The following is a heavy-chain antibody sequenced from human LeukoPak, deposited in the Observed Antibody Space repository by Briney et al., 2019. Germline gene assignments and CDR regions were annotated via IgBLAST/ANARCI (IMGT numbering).Heavy chain of an antibody. Sequence: ASVKVSCKASGYTFTGYYMHWVRQAPGQGLEWMGWMNPNSGNTGYAQKFQGRVTMTRNTSISTAYMELSSLRSEDTAVYYCARGGGLLLPHDYWGQGTLVTVSS. V-gene: IGHV1-8*02. J-gene: IGHJ4*02. CDR1: GYTFTGYY. D-gene: IGHD3-22*01. CDR2: MNPNSGNT. CDR3: ARGGGLLLPHDY.